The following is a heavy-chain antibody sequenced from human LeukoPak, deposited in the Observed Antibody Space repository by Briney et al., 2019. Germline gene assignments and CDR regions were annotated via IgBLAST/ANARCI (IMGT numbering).Heavy chain of an antibody. CDR3: ARDRDYSFDY. CDR1: GFTFSNYA. Sequence: GGSLRLSCAASGFTFSNYAMNWIRQAPGKGLEWVTVISYDGSNKFYADSVKGRFTISRDDSKNTLYLQMNSLKVDDSAVYYCARDRDYSFDYWGQGTLVTVSS. D-gene: IGHD2-21*01. J-gene: IGHJ4*02. V-gene: IGHV3-30-3*01. CDR2: ISYDGSNK.